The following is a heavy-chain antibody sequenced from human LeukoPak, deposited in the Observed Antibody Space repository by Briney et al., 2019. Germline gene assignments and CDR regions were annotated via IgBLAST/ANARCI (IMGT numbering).Heavy chain of an antibody. J-gene: IGHJ6*03. CDR3: ARDLPYSSPYYYYYYIDV. V-gene: IGHV3-74*01. D-gene: IGHD6-13*01. CDR2: INGDGGST. CDR1: GFTFSSYW. Sequence: GGSLRLSCAASGFTFSSYWMHWVRQAPGKGLVWVSRINGDGGSTSYADSVKGRFTISRDNAKNTLYLQMNSLRAEDTAVYYCARDLPYSSPYYYYYYIDVWGKGTTVTVSS.